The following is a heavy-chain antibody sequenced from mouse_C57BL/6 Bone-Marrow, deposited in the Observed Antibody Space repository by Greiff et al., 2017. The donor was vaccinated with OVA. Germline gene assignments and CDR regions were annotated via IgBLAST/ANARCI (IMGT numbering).Heavy chain of an antibody. V-gene: IGHV14-3*01. D-gene: IGHD2-3*01. CDR1: GFNIKNTY. CDR3: ARVRWLLSYYAMDY. CDR2: IDPANGNT. Sequence: VQLQQSVAELVRPGASVKLSCTASGFNIKNTYMHWVKQRPEQGLEWLGRIDPANGNTQYAPKFQGKATITADKASNTAYLQLSSLTSEDTCIYYCARVRWLLSYYAMDYWGQGTSVTVSS. J-gene: IGHJ4*01.